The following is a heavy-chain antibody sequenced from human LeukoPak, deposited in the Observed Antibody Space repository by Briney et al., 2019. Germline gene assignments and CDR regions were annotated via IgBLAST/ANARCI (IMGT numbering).Heavy chain of an antibody. Sequence: SVRVSCKASGYTFTGYYMHWVRQAPGQGLEWMGGIIPIFGTANCAQKFQGRVTITADKSTSTAYMELSSLRSEDTAVYYCASGGYDILTGSPVPYGMDVWGKGTTVTVSS. CDR3: ASGGYDILTGSPVPYGMDV. CDR2: IIPIFGTA. V-gene: IGHV1-69*06. J-gene: IGHJ6*04. D-gene: IGHD3-9*01. CDR1: GYTFTGYY.